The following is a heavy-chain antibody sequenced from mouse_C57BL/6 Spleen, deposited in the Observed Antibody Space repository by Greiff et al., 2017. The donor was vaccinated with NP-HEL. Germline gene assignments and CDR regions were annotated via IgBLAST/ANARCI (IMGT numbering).Heavy chain of an antibody. CDR3: ARKDDGYYDY. CDR2: IYPGDGDT. V-gene: IGHV1-80*01. Sequence: VKLMESGAELVKPGASVKISCKASGYAFSSYWMNWVKQRPGKGLEWIGQIYPGDGDTNYNGKFKGKATLTADKSSSTAYMQLSSLTSEDSAVYFCARKDDGYYDYWGQGTTLTVSS. D-gene: IGHD2-3*01. CDR1: GYAFSSYW. J-gene: IGHJ2*01.